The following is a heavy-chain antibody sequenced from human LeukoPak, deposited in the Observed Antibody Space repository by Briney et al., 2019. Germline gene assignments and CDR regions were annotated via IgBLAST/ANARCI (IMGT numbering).Heavy chain of an antibody. Sequence: GGSLRLSCAASGFTFSSYAMHGVRQAPGKGLEWVAVISYDGSNKYYADSVKGRFTISRDNSKNTLYPQMNSLRAEDTAVYYCARDQGLRATLLDYWGQGTLVTVSS. CDR2: ISYDGSNK. D-gene: IGHD5-12*01. CDR3: ARDQGLRATLLDY. J-gene: IGHJ4*02. V-gene: IGHV3-30*04. CDR1: GFTFSSYA.